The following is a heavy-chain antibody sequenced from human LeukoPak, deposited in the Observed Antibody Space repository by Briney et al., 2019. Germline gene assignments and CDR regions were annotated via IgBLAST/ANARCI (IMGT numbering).Heavy chain of an antibody. V-gene: IGHV4-39*07. CDR1: GGSISSSSYY. CDR3: ARSSYGDYDAFDI. CDR2: IYYSGST. J-gene: IGHJ3*02. D-gene: IGHD4-17*01. Sequence: SETLSLTCTVSGGSISSSSYYWGWIRQPPGKGLEWIGSIYYSGSTYYNPSLKSRVTISVDTSKNQFSLKLSSVTAADTAVYYCARSSYGDYDAFDIWGQGTMVTVSS.